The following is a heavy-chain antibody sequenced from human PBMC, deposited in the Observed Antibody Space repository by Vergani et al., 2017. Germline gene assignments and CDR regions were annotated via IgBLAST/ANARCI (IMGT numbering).Heavy chain of an antibody. J-gene: IGHJ4*02. Sequence: QVQLQESGPGLVKPSQTLSLTCTVSGGSISSGGYYWSWIRQPPGKGLEWIGYIYYSGSTNYNPSRKSRVTISVDTSKNQFSLKLSSVTAADTAVYYCARGSYGSFREDYWGQGTLVTVSS. CDR2: IYYSGST. D-gene: IGHD5-18*01. CDR1: GGSISSGGYY. V-gene: IGHV4-61*08. CDR3: ARGSYGSFREDY.